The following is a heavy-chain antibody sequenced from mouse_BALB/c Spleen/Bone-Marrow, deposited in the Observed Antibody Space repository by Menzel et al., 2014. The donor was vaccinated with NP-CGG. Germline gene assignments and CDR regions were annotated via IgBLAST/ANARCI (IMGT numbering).Heavy chain of an antibody. CDR3: ARGNGPYAMDY. V-gene: IGHV1-63*02. CDR1: GYTFTNYW. CDR2: IYPGGGYT. D-gene: IGHD1-1*02. Sequence: QVQLQQPGAELVRPGTSVKISCKASGYTFTNYWLGWVKQRPGHGLEWIGDIYPGGGYTNYNEKFKGKATLTADTSSSTAYMQLSSPTSEDSAVYFCARGNGPYAMDYWGQGTSVTVSS. J-gene: IGHJ4*01.